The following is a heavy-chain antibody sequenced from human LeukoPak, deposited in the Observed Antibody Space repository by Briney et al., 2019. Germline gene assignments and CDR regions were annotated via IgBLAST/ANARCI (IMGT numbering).Heavy chain of an antibody. J-gene: IGHJ4*02. CDR3: ARRYYYDSSGYYWAFDY. CDR2: IYPGDSDT. V-gene: IGHV5-51*01. CDR1: GYSFTSYW. Sequence: GESLKISCKGSGYSFTSYWIGWVRQMPGKGLECMGIIYPGDSDTRYSTSFQGQVTISADKSISTAYLQWGSLKASDTAMYYCARRYYYDSSGYYWAFDYWGQGTLVTVSS. D-gene: IGHD3-22*01.